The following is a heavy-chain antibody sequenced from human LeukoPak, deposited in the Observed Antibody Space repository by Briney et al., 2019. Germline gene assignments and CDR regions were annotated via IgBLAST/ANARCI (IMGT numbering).Heavy chain of an antibody. CDR3: ARHQTDKHYYYGMDV. CDR2: IYYSGST. V-gene: IGHV4-39*01. J-gene: IGHJ6*02. CDR1: GGSISSSSYY. Sequence: SETLSLTCTVSGGSISSSSYYWGWISQPPGKGLEWIGTIYYSGSTYYNPSLKSRVTISVDTSKNQFSLKLSSVTAADTAVYYCARHQTDKHYYYGMDVWGQGTTVTVSS.